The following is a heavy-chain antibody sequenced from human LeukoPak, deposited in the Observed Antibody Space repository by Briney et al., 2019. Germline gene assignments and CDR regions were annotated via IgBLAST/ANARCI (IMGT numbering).Heavy chain of an antibody. CDR1: GGSISSGGYY. Sequence: LSLTCTVSGGSISSGGYYWSWIRQHPGKGLEWISYIGKRGTDINYADSVKGRFTVSRDNAKSSLFLQMDNLRAEDTAVYYCATTARVGQNWGQGTLVTVSS. V-gene: IGHV3-11*01. J-gene: IGHJ4*02. CDR2: IGKRGTDI. CDR3: ATTARVGQN. D-gene: IGHD3/OR15-3a*01.